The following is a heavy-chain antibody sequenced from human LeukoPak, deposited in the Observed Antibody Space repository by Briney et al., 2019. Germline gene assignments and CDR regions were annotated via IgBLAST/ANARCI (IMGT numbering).Heavy chain of an antibody. Sequence: GGSLRLSCAASGFMFSAYGMHWVRQAPGKGLEWLAVTSYDGGNTYYAASVKGRFTISRDNSKNTLYLQMNSLRVEDTAVYYCAKGSSDSRPYYFDYWGQGTLVTVSS. V-gene: IGHV3-30*18. D-gene: IGHD3-22*01. CDR2: TSYDGGNT. CDR3: AKGSSDSRPYYFDY. J-gene: IGHJ4*02. CDR1: GFMFSAYG.